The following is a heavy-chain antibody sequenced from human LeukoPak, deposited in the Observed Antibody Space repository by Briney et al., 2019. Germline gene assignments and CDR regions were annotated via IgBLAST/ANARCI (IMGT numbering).Heavy chain of an antibody. CDR2: IRYDGSDGSQK. V-gene: IGHV3-30*02. D-gene: IGHD6-19*01. Sequence: GGSLRLSCVASGFTFINYGMHWVRQAPGKGLEWVAFIRYDGSDGSQKYYTDSVKGRFTISRDNTKNSLSLQMNSLRDEDTAIYYCLVAEYLKPFDYWGQGALVTVAS. CDR1: GFTFINYG. J-gene: IGHJ4*02. CDR3: LVAEYLKPFDY.